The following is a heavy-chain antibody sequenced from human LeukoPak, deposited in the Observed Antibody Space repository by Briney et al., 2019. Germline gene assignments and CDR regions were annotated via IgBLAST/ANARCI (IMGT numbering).Heavy chain of an antibody. D-gene: IGHD3-22*01. Sequence: SETLSLTCTVSGGSISSCYWSWIRQPPGKGLEWIGYIYYSGSTNYNPSLKSRVTISVDTSKNQFSLKLSSVTAADTAVYYCARVGYDSSGYYYYYMDVWGKGTTVTVSS. CDR2: IYYSGST. J-gene: IGHJ6*03. V-gene: IGHV4-59*01. CDR1: GGSISSCY. CDR3: ARVGYDSSGYYYYYMDV.